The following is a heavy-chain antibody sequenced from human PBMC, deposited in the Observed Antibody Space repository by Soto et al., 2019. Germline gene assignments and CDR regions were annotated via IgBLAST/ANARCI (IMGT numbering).Heavy chain of an antibody. J-gene: IGHJ4*02. Sequence: ASVKVSCKASGYTFNFYALHWVRQAPGQRLECMGWINAGNGHTRYSQKFQGRVSFSRDTSASTIYMELSSLTSEDTAVYFCAGGLGGYFDEPFGYWGQGALVTVSS. CDR1: GYTFNFYA. V-gene: IGHV1-3*01. CDR2: INAGNGHT. CDR3: AGGLGGYFDEPFGY. D-gene: IGHD3-22*01.